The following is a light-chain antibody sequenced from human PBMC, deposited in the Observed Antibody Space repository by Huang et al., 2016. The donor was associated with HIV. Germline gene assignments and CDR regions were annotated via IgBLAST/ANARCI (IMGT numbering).Light chain of an antibody. J-gene: IGKJ1*01. Sequence: DIVLTQSPDTLAVSLGERDTINCKSSQSVLSTSNNKNYLTWHQQKPGQPPKALIYWASICESGVPDRFSGSGSETDFTLTISSRQAEDVALYFCQQYYTTPEFGQGTRVEI. CDR1: QSVLSTSNNKNY. CDR2: WAS. V-gene: IGKV4-1*01. CDR3: QQYYTTPE.